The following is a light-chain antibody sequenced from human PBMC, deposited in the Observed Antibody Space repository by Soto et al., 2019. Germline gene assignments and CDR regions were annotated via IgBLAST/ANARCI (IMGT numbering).Light chain of an antibody. J-gene: IGKJ4*01. Sequence: EIVMTQSPATLSVSPGVRATLSCRANQSISSNLAWYQQKPGQAPRLLIYGAATRATGIPARFSGSGSGTDFTLTINSLQSEDFAVYYCQMYNNWVGTFGGGTKVDIK. CDR3: QMYNNWVGT. CDR2: GAA. CDR1: QSISSN. V-gene: IGKV3-15*01.